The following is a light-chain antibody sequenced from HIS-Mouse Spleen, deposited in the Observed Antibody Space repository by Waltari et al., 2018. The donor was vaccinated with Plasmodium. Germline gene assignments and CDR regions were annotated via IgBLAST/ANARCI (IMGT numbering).Light chain of an antibody. CDR3: YSTDSSGNHRV. CDR2: EES. Sequence: SYELTQPPSVSVSPGQTARITCSGDALPKKYAYWYQQKSGQAPALVIYEESKRPSGIPERCSGSSSGTMATLTISGAQVEDEADYYCYSTDSSGNHRVFGGGTKLTVL. J-gene: IGLJ3*02. CDR1: ALPKKY. V-gene: IGLV3-10*01.